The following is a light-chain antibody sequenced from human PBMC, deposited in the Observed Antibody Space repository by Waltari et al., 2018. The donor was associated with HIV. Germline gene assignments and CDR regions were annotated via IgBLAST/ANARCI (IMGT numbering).Light chain of an antibody. J-gene: IGLJ3*02. Sequence: QSVLTQPASVSGSPGQSISTPCTGTDRDIGFSNFVPWYQHLPGKAPRLILYRGTARASGISSRFSASKSGNTASLSISGLQLEDEGDYYCTSYSYSHHFAFGGGTTLTVL. V-gene: IGLV2-14*01. CDR2: RGT. CDR3: TSYSYSHHFA. CDR1: DRDIGFSNF.